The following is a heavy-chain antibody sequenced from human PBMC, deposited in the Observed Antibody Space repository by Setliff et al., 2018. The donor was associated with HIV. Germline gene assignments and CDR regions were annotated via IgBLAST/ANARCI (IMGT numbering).Heavy chain of an antibody. V-gene: IGHV3-30*02. CDR3: AKDVCNGAYCYAYYYYGMDV. CDR2: IRYDGSQK. Sequence: GGSLRLSCAASVFTFNNYGMNWVRQAPGKGLEWVAFIRYDGSQKYYVDSVKGRFTISRDNSKNTLYLQMNSLRVEDTAVYYCAKDVCNGAYCYAYYYYGMDVWGQGTMVTVSS. J-gene: IGHJ6*02. CDR1: VFTFNNYG. D-gene: IGHD2-15*01.